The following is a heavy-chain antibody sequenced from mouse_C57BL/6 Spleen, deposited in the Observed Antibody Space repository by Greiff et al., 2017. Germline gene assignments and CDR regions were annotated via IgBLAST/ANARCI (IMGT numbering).Heavy chain of an antibody. V-gene: IGHV1-39*01. CDR1: GYSFTDYN. CDR3: ARRDGYFDYFDY. Sequence: EVQLQESGPELVKPGASVKISCKASGYSFTDYNMNWVKQSNGKSLEWIGVINPNYGTTSYNQKFKGKATLTVDKSSSTAYMQLNSLISEDSAVYYCARRDGYFDYFDYWGQGTTLTVSS. D-gene: IGHD2-3*01. J-gene: IGHJ2*01. CDR2: INPNYGTT.